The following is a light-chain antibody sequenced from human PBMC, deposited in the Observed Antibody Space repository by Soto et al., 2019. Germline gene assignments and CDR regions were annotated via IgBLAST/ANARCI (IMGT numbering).Light chain of an antibody. Sequence: QLVLTQSPSASASLGASVKLTCTLSSGHSAYAIAWHQQQPEQGPRYLMRFNSDGSHIKGGGIPDRFSGSGSGAERSLTISSLQAEDEDDYYCQTWGTGIQIFGGGTKLTVL. CDR3: QTWGTGIQI. CDR1: SGHSAYA. V-gene: IGLV4-69*01. J-gene: IGLJ2*01. CDR2: FNSDGSH.